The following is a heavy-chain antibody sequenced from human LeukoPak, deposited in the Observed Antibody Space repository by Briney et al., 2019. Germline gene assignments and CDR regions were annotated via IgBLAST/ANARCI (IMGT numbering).Heavy chain of an antibody. CDR2: IYYSGST. D-gene: IGHD3-16*01. CDR1: GGSISSGGYY. V-gene: IGHV4-31*11. J-gene: IGHJ4*02. CDR3: ARVEGELSSSSDY. Sequence: SETLSLTCAVSGGSISSGGYYWSWIRQHPGKGLEWIGYIYYSGSTYYNPSLKSRVTISVDTSKNQFSLKLSSVTAADTAVYYCARVEGELSSSSDYWGQGTLVTVSS.